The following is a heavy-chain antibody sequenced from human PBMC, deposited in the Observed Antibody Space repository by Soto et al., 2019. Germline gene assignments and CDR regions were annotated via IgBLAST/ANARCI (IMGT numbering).Heavy chain of an antibody. CDR3: PRSRDYGGNSFDY. CDR1: GGTFSSYT. V-gene: IGHV1-69*02. J-gene: IGHJ4*02. Sequence: QVQLVQSGAEVKKPGSSVKVSCKASGGTFSSYTISWVRQAPGQGLEWMGRIIPILGIANYAQKFQGRVTITADKSTSTAYMELSSLRSEDTAVYYCPRSRDYGGNSFDYWGQGTLVIVSS. D-gene: IGHD4-17*01. CDR2: IIPILGIA.